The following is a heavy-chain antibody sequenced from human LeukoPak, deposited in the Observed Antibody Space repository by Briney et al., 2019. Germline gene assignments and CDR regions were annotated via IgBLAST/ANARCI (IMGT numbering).Heavy chain of an antibody. CDR2: ISYDGSNK. Sequence: GRSLRLSCAASGFTFSSYAMHWVRQAPGKGLEWVAVISYDGSNKYYADSVKGRFSISRDNSKNTLYLQMNSLRAEDTAVYYCAKGKVVTATAVIFQHWGQGTLVTVSS. D-gene: IGHD2-21*02. CDR3: AKGKVVTATAVIFQH. J-gene: IGHJ1*01. V-gene: IGHV3-30-3*01. CDR1: GFTFSSYA.